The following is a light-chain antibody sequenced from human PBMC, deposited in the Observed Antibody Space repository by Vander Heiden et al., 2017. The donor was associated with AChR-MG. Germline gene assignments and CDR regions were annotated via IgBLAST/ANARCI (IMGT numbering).Light chain of an antibody. V-gene: IGLV2-14*01. Sequence: QSALTQPASVSGSPGPSITISCSGTSSDVGYYNYVSWYQQHPGKAPKVIIYDVSDRPSGVSNRFSGSKSGNTASLTISGLQAEDEADYYCSSYTSSSHYVFGTGTKVTVL. CDR1: SSDVGYYNY. J-gene: IGLJ1*01. CDR2: DVS. CDR3: SSYTSSSHYV.